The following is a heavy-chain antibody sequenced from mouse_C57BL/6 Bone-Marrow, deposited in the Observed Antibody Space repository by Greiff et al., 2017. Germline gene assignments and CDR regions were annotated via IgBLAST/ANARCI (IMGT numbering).Heavy chain of an antibody. J-gene: IGHJ2*01. CDR2: IDPENGDT. CDR3: TTDGNYDN. D-gene: IGHD2-1*01. CDR1: GFNFKDDY. V-gene: IGHV14-4*01. Sequence: VQLKQSGAELVRPGASVKLSCTASGFNFKDDYMHWLKQRPEQGLEWIGWIDPENGDTEYASKFKGKATITADTSSNTAYLQLSSLTSEDTAIYYCTTDGNYDNWDQGTTLTVSS.